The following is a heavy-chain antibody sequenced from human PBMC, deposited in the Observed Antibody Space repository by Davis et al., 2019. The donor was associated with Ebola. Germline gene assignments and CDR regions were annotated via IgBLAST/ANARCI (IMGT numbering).Heavy chain of an antibody. D-gene: IGHD4-23*01. V-gene: IGHV4-34*01. Sequence: MPSETLSLTCAVYGGSFSGYYWSWIRQPPGKGLEWIGEINHSGSTNYNPSLKSRVTISVDTSKNQFSLKLSSVTAEDTAVYYCANLDYGDNSGFDYWGQGTLVTVSS. J-gene: IGHJ4*02. CDR1: GGSFSGYY. CDR2: INHSGST. CDR3: ANLDYGDNSGFDY.